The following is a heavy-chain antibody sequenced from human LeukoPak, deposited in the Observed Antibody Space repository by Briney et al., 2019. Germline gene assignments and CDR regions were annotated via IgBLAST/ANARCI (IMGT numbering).Heavy chain of an antibody. J-gene: IGHJ5*02. D-gene: IGHD2-15*01. CDR2: NNGDGSTT. V-gene: IGHV3-74*01. CDR3: ARDPRNVGLAP. Sequence: GGSLRLSCVASGFSLSGYWMYWVRQDPGKGLMYISRNNGDGSTTNYADVVKGRFTMSRDNVKNTLYLQMNSLRVEDTAVYYCARDPRNVGLAPWGQGTLVIVSS. CDR1: GFSLSGYW.